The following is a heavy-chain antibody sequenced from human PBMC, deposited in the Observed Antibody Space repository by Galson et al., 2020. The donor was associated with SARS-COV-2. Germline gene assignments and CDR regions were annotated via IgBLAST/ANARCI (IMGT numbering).Heavy chain of an antibody. Sequence: GGSLRLSCAASGFTFSSYDMHWVRQATGKGLEWVSAIGTAGDTYYPGSVKGRFTISRENAKNSLYLQMNSLRAGDTAVYYCARGNYYGSGSYYRDPGGHNYYYYYGMDVWGQGTTVTVSS. CDR2: IGTAGDT. V-gene: IGHV3-13*01. D-gene: IGHD3-10*01. CDR3: ARGNYYGSGSYYRDPGGHNYYYYYGMDV. CDR1: GFTFSSYD. J-gene: IGHJ6*02.